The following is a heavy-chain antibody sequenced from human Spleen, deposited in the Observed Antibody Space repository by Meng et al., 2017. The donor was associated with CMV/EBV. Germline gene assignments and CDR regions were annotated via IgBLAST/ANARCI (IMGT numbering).Heavy chain of an antibody. CDR1: GGSITSDGYF. CDR2: IHYSGST. V-gene: IGHV4-31*02. D-gene: IGHD6-25*01. Sequence: QVQLQESGPGLVKPLQTLSLTFTVSGGSITSDGYFWNWIRQFPGKALEWIGYIHYSGSTHYNPSLQNRLIISRDTSKNQFFLKLNSVTAADTAIYYCARGAAAFPWGRGSLVTVSS. CDR3: ARGAAAFP. J-gene: IGHJ5*02.